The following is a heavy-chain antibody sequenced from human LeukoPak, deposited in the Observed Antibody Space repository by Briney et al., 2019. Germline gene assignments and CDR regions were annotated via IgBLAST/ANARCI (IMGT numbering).Heavy chain of an antibody. J-gene: IGHJ6*02. CDR3: ARRPRIQSYGMDV. V-gene: IGHV4-59*08. D-gene: IGHD5-18*01. CDR2: IYYSGST. CDR1: GGSISSYY. Sequence: SETLSLTCTVSGGSISSYYWSWIRQPPGKGLEWIGYIYYSGSTNYNPSLKSRVTISVDTSKNQFSLKLSSVPAADTAVYYCARRPRIQSYGMDVWGQGTTVTVSS.